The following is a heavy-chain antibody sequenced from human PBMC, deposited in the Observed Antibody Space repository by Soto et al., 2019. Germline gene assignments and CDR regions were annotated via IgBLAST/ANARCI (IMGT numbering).Heavy chain of an antibody. J-gene: IGHJ6*02. CDR1: GFTLSNYE. D-gene: IGHD1-26*01. V-gene: IGHV3-48*03. CDR3: ARERGGLSGADV. CDR2: ISTGGSSI. Sequence: PGGSLRLSCAVSGFTLSNYEMNWVRQAPGKGLEWVSYISTGGSSIYYADSVKGRFTIARDNGKNSVYLQMSSLRAEDTATYYCARERGGLSGADVWGQGTTVTVSS.